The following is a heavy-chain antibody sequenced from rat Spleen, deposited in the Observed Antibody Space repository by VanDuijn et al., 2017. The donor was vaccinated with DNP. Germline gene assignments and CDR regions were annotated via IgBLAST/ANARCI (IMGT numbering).Heavy chain of an antibody. CDR3: TRDDYGSYWDY. CDR2: IWTGGST. V-gene: IGHV2-43*01. CDR1: GFSLTSYH. Sequence: QVQLRESGPGLVQPSQTLSLTCTVSGFSLTSYHVSWVRQPPGKGLEWMGVIWTGGSTAYNSALNSRLSISRDTSKSQVFLKMNSLQTEDTAIYYCTRDDYGSYWDYWGQGVMVTVSS. J-gene: IGHJ2*01. D-gene: IGHD1-3*01.